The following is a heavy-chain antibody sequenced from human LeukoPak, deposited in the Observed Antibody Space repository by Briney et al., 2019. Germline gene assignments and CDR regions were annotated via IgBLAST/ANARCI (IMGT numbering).Heavy chain of an antibody. CDR2: IWYDGSNK. CDR1: GFTFSSYA. V-gene: IGHV3-33*08. J-gene: IGHJ4*02. Sequence: GGSLRLSCAASGFTFSSYAMSWVRQAPGKGLEWVAVIWYDGSNKYHADSVKGRFTISRDNSKNKLYLQMNSLRAEDTAVYYCARAAYDSSGYLTLWGQGTLVTVSS. CDR3: ARAAYDSSGYLTL. D-gene: IGHD3-22*01.